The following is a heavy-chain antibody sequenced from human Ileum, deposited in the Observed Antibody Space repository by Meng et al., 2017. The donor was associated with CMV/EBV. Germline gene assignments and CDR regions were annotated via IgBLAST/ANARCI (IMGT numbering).Heavy chain of an antibody. V-gene: IGHV4-59*01. D-gene: IGHD6-13*01. CDR2: MCYNGDT. Sequence: VRLQDSGPGFGKPAEPLSLTCPVSGDSMSSDCCGGIRQPPGKGLEWIGYMCYNGDTNYNPSLKSRVTISGDTSKNQFSLKLSSVTAADTAVYYCALRGSAAGTFQYWGQGTLVTVSS. CDR3: ALRGSAAGTFQY. CDR1: GDSMSSDC. J-gene: IGHJ1*01.